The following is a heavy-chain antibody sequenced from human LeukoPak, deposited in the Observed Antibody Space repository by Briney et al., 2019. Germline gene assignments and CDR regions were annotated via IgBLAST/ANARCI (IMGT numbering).Heavy chain of an antibody. Sequence: GGSLRLSCAASGFTFSSYAMNWVRQAPGKGLEWVSAISGSASSTYYADSVKGRFTISRDNSKNTLYLQMNSLRAEDTAVYYCARAGVVVTATWYYFDYWGQGALVTVSS. V-gene: IGHV3-23*01. D-gene: IGHD2-21*02. CDR2: ISGSASST. CDR1: GFTFSSYA. CDR3: ARAGVVVTATWYYFDY. J-gene: IGHJ4*02.